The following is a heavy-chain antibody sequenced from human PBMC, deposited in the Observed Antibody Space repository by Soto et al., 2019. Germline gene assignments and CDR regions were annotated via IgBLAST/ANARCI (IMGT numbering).Heavy chain of an antibody. J-gene: IGHJ6*02. Sequence: GGSLRLSCAASGFTFSSYEMNWVRQAPGQGLEWVSYISDSGGTVYYADSVKGRFTVSRDNAQNSVYLQMNSLRTEDTAVYYCARDLLHYDFWSGYSAYFYYGMDVWGPGTTVTAP. D-gene: IGHD3-3*01. V-gene: IGHV3-48*03. CDR2: ISDSGGTV. CDR1: GFTFSSYE. CDR3: ARDLLHYDFWSGYSAYFYYGMDV.